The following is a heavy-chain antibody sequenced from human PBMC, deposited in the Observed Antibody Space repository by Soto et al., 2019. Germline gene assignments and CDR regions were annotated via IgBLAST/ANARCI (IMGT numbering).Heavy chain of an antibody. V-gene: IGHV6-1*01. Sequence: PSQTLSLTCVISGDSVSSNSAAWNWIRQSPSRGLEWLGRTYYRSRWYNDYAVSVRSRITVNADTSKNQFSLHLNSVTPEDTAVYYCAGTSSLQRYYMDVWDTGTTVTVSS. D-gene: IGHD1-7*01. CDR1: GDSVSSNSAA. J-gene: IGHJ6*03. CDR2: TYYRSRWYN. CDR3: AGTSSLQRYYMDV.